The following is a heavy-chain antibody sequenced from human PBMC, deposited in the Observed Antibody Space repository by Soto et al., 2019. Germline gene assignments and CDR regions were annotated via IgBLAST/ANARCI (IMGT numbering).Heavy chain of an antibody. D-gene: IGHD1-26*01. CDR1: GFTFGSYA. Sequence: EVQLLDSGGDLVQPGGSLRLSCAASGFTFGSYAMTWVRQASGKGLEWVSSIGVSSGSPQYADSVKGRFTISRDNSQSMSFRQMSSLRVEDTAVYYCVKTIVRGSMYWYFDLWGSGTLVTFSS. CDR2: IGVSSGSP. J-gene: IGHJ2*01. CDR3: VKTIVRGSMYWYFDL. V-gene: IGHV3-23*01.